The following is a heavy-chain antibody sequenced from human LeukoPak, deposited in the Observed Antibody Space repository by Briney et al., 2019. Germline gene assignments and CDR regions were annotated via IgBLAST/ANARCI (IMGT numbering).Heavy chain of an antibody. CDR2: IIPIFGTA. CDR1: GGTFDKYS. Sequence: SSVKVSFKASGGTFDKYSINWVRQAPGQGLEWMVGIIPIFGTANYAQKFQGRVTITTDESTSTAYMELSSLRSEDTAVYYCARDNGAYPDVYYYYYMDVWGKGTTVTVSS. J-gene: IGHJ6*03. CDR3: ARDNGAYPDVYYYYYMDV. D-gene: IGHD2-8*01. V-gene: IGHV1-69*05.